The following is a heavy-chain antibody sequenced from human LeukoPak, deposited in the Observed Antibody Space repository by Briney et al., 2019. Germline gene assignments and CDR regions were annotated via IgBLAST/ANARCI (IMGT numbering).Heavy chain of an antibody. V-gene: IGHV1-18*01. Sequence: ASVKVSCKASGYTFTSYGISWVRQAPGQGLEWMGWISAYNGNTNYAQKLQGRVTMTTDTSTSTAYMELRSLRSDDTAVYYCARDCSSTSCQPFDYWGQGTLVTVSS. D-gene: IGHD2-2*01. CDR1: GYTFTSYG. J-gene: IGHJ4*02. CDR3: ARDCSSTSCQPFDY. CDR2: ISAYNGNT.